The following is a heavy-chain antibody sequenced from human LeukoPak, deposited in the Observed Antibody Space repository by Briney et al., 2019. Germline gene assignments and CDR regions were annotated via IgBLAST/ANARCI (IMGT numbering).Heavy chain of an antibody. CDR3: ARVPMTTADY. D-gene: IGHD1-14*01. J-gene: IGHJ4*02. V-gene: IGHV1-18*01. CDR1: GYTLTSYG. Sequence: ASVKVSCTASGYTLTSYGISWVRQAPGQGLGWMGWISGYNGHTKYAQQLQGRVTMTTDTSTSTAYMELRSLRSDDTAVYYCARVPMTTADYWGQGTLVTVSS. CDR2: ISGYNGHT.